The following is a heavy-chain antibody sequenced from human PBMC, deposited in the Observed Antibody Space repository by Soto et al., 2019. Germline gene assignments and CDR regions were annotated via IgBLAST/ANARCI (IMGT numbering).Heavy chain of an antibody. CDR3: ARRRYCSSTSCYYAFDI. Sequence: QVQLQESGPGLVKPTETLSLTCTVSGGSISSYYWSWIRQPPGKGLECIGYIDYSGSTNYNPPLKSRVTISVDTSKYQFSLKLSSVTAADTAVYYCARRRYCSSTSCYYAFDIWGQGTMVTVSS. CDR2: IDYSGST. D-gene: IGHD2-2*01. J-gene: IGHJ3*02. CDR1: GGSISSYY. V-gene: IGHV4-59*08.